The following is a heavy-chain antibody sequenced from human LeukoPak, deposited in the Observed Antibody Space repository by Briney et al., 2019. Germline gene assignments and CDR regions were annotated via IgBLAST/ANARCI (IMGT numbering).Heavy chain of an antibody. CDR1: GFTFSSYW. D-gene: IGHD2-2*01. V-gene: IGHV3-7*03. Sequence: GGSLRLSCAASGFTFSSYWMSWVRQAPGKGLEWVANIKQDGSEKYYVDSVKGRFTISRDNAKNSLYLQMNSLRAEDTAIYYCAKDGVGCSSGSCYAGDYFDHWGQGTLVTVSS. CDR2: IKQDGSEK. CDR3: AKDGVGCSSGSCYAGDYFDH. J-gene: IGHJ4*02.